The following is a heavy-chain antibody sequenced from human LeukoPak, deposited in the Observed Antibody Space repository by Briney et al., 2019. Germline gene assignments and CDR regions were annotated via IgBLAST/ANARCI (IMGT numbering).Heavy chain of an antibody. CDR2: INPNSGGT. CDR1: GYTFTSYD. D-gene: IGHD4-11*01. V-gene: IGHV1-2*02. J-gene: IGHJ4*02. Sequence: ASVKVSCKASGYTFTSYDINWVRQATGQGLEWMGWINPNSGGTNYAQKFQGRVTMTRDTSISTAYMELSRLRSDDTAVYYCAREEGPYRDWGQGTLVTVSS. CDR3: AREEGPYRD.